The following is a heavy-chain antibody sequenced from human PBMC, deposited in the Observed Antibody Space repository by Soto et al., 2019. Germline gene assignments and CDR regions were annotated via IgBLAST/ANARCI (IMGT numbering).Heavy chain of an antibody. V-gene: IGHV4-59*08. J-gene: IGHJ6*02. Sequence: SETLSLTCTVSGGSISGNYWTWIRQPPGKGLEWIGYIYYSGSTNYNPSLKSRVTISIDTSKNQFSLKLSSVTAADTAVYYCARHVGELLFESGYGMDVWGQGTTVTVSS. D-gene: IGHD3-10*01. CDR2: IYYSGST. CDR1: GGSISGNY. CDR3: ARHVGELLFESGYGMDV.